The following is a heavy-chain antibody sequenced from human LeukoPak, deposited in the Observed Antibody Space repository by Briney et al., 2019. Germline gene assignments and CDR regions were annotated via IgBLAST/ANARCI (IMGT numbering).Heavy chain of an antibody. CDR3: ARDYYGSGSSYNWFDP. V-gene: IGHV4-30-4*01. CDR2: IYYSGST. Sequence: SETLSLTCTVSGGSISSGDYYWGWIRQPPGKGLEWIGYIYYSGSTYYNPSLKSRVTISVDTSKNQFSLKLSSVTAADTAVYYCARDYYGSGSSYNWFDPWGQGTLVTVSS. CDR1: GGSISSGDYY. D-gene: IGHD3-10*01. J-gene: IGHJ5*02.